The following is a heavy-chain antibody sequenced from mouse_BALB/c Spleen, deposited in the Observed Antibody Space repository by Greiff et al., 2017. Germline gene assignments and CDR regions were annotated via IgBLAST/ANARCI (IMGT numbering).Heavy chain of an antibody. J-gene: IGHJ3*01. CDR2: ISYSGST. CDR1: GYSITSDYA. V-gene: IGHV3-2*02. CDR3: AKGDYYGNHRAWFAY. D-gene: IGHD2-1*01. Sequence: EVQLQQSGPGLVKPSQSLSLTRTVTGYSITSDYAWNWIRQFPGNKLEWMGYISYSGSTSYNPSLKSRISITRDTSKNQFFLQLNSVTTEDTATYYCAKGDYYGNHRAWFAYWGQGTLVTVSA.